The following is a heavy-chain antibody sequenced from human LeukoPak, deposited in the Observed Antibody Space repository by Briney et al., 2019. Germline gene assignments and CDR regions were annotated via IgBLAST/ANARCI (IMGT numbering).Heavy chain of an antibody. CDR1: GFTFSSYA. V-gene: IGHV3-30-3*01. Sequence: PGRSLRLSCAASGFTFSSYAMHWVRQAPGKGLEWVAVISYDESNKYYADSVKGRFTISRDNSKNTLYLQMNSLRAEDTAVYYCARETEDGYNYVNYWGQGTLVTVSS. CDR3: ARETEDGYNYVNY. CDR2: ISYDESNK. D-gene: IGHD5-24*01. J-gene: IGHJ4*02.